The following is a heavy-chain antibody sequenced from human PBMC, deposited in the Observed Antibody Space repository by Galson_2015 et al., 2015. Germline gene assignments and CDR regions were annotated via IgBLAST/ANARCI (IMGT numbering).Heavy chain of an antibody. CDR2: ISWNSGTK. J-gene: IGHJ3*02. CDR1: GFSFDDYA. Sequence: SLRLSCAASGFSFDDYAMHWVRQAPGTGLEWVSRISWNSGTKGYADSVKGRFTISRDNAKNSLYLQMNSLRAEDTALYYCAKDPKIRRDSYGYSDAFDIWGQGTMVTVPS. V-gene: IGHV3-9*01. CDR3: AKDPKIRRDSYGYSDAFDI. D-gene: IGHD5-18*01.